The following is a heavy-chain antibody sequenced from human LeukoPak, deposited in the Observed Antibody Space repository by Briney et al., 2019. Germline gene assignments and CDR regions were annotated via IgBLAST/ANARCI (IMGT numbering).Heavy chain of an antibody. J-gene: IGHJ4*02. V-gene: IGHV3-7*01. Sequence: GGSLRLSCAASGFTFSAYWMTWIRQAPGKGLAWVANIIEGGDVKYYVDSVKGRFTISRDNTKNSLYLQMTSLRADDTAVYYCARVGKNGWDFDHWGQGTLVTVSS. D-gene: IGHD6-19*01. CDR2: IIEGGDVK. CDR3: ARVGKNGWDFDH. CDR1: GFTFSAYW.